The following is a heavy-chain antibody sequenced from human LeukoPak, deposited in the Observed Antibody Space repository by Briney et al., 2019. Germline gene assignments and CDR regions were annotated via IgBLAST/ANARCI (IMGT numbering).Heavy chain of an antibody. CDR1: GYTLSSFG. CDR2: ITYYQGNT. CDR3: AKQLCSSSGCHGVLPGAEDY. V-gene: IGHV1-18*01. D-gene: IGHD2-8*01. J-gene: IGHJ4*02. Sequence: GASVKVSCKASGYTLSSFGLSWVRQAPGQGLEWMGWITYYQGNTNAAERFRGRLTMTSDTSTNTAYMELRGLTSGDTATYYCAKQLCSSSGCHGVLPGAEDYWGQGTLVTVSS.